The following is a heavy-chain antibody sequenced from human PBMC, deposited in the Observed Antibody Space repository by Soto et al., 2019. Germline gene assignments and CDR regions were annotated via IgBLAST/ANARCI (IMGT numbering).Heavy chain of an antibody. CDR2: IKQDGSEK. CDR1: GFTFSSFW. V-gene: IGHV3-7*01. J-gene: IGHJ4*02. CDR3: AMLAAADFDY. D-gene: IGHD6-13*01. Sequence: GGSLRLSCAAFGFTFSSFWMSWVRQAPGKGLEWVANIKQDGSEKYYVDSVKGRFTISRDNAKNSLYLQMNSLRAEDTAVYYCAMLAAADFDYWGQGTLVTVSS.